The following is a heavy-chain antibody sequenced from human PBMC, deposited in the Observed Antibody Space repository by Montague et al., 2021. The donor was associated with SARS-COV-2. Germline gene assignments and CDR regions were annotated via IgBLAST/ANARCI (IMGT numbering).Heavy chain of an antibody. CDR3: ARHLPGIVVAEPAAADY. J-gene: IGHJ4*02. Sequence: SECLSLACTVSGGSISSSSYYWGWIRQPPGKGLEWIGSFYYSGSTYYNPSLKSRVTISVDTSKNQFSLKMSSVTAADTAVYYCARHLPGIVVAEPAAADYWGQGTLVTVSS. CDR1: GGSISSSSYY. V-gene: IGHV4-39*01. CDR2: FYYSGST. D-gene: IGHD6-19*01.